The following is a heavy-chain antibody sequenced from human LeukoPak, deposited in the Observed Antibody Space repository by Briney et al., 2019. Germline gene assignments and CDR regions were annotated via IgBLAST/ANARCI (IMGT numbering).Heavy chain of an antibody. CDR1: GFTFSSYG. D-gene: IGHD6-19*01. CDR3: AKLREQWLAYYFDY. CDR2: IRYDGSNK. V-gene: IGHV3-30*02. Sequence: PGGSLRLSCAASGFTFSSYGMHWVRQAPGKGLEWVAFIRYDGSNKYYADSVMGRFTISRDNSKNTLYLQMNSLGAEDTAVYYCAKLREQWLAYYFDYWGQGTLVTVSS. J-gene: IGHJ4*02.